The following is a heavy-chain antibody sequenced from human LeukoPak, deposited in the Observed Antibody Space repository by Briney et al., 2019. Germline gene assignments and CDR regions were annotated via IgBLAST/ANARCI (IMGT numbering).Heavy chain of an antibody. V-gene: IGHV4-39*01. J-gene: IGHJ4*02. CDR1: VGSISSGSYY. CDR2: IDYSGTT. D-gene: IGHD6-13*01. CDR3: ARRGQAAGSKGAFDY. Sequence: PSETLSLTCTVSVGSISSGSYYWGWVRQPPGKGLEWIGSIDYSGTTYYNPSLKSRVTISVDTSKNQFSLKLSSVTAADTALYYCARRGQAAGSKGAFDYWGQGTLVTVSS.